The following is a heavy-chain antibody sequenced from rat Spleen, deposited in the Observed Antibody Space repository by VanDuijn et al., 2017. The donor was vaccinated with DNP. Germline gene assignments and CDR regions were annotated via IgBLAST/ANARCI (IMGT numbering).Heavy chain of an antibody. V-gene: IGHV5-46*01. CDR2: ISPGDDIT. CDR3: ARHETSGIRPPFDY. CDR1: GFTFSSFP. D-gene: IGHD1-4*01. J-gene: IGHJ2*01. Sequence: EVQLVESGGGLVQPGRSMNLSCAASGFTFSSFPMAWVRQAPTKGLELVATISPGDDITYYRDSVKGRFTISRENAKNTLYLQMTSLRSEDTALYYCARHETSGIRPPFDYWGQGVMVTVSS.